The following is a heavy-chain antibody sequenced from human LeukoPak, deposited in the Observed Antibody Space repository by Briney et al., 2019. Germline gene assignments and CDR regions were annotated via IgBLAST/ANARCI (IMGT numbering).Heavy chain of an antibody. CDR3: ARSGPASYYYYYYMDV. J-gene: IGHJ6*03. Sequence: SETLSLTCTVSGGSISSYYWSWIRQPPGKGLEWIGYIYYSGSTNYNPSLKSRVTISVDTSKNQFSLKLSSVTAADTAVYYCARSGPASYYYYYYMDVWGKGTTVTVSS. CDR2: IYYSGST. V-gene: IGHV4-59*01. CDR1: GGSISSYY.